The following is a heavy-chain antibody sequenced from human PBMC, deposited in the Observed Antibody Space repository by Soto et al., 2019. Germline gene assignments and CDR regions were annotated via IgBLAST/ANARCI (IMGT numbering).Heavy chain of an antibody. V-gene: IGHV3-15*01. Sequence: EVQLVESGGGLVKPGGSLRLSCAASGFTFNNAWMSWVRQAPGKGLEWVGRIKSNTDGGTVDYAAPVNGRFTISRDDSKNTVYLQMKSLNTEDTAVYYCATDLKTGAERGQFDYWGQGTLVTVSS. CDR1: GFTFNNAW. CDR3: ATDLKTGAERGQFDY. CDR2: IKSNTDGGTV. J-gene: IGHJ4*02. D-gene: IGHD1-1*01.